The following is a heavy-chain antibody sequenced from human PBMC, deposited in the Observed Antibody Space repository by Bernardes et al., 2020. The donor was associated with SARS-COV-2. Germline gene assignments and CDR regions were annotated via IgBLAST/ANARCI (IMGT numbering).Heavy chain of an antibody. CDR3: ARDRSPPVYTMEGDFWSGYYGVMDV. CDR2: ISNSGST. Sequence: TLSLTCTVSGGSISSYYWSWIRQPPGKGLEWIGYISNSGSTNYNPSLKSRVTISVDTSKNQFSLKLSSVTAADTAVYYCARDRSPPVYTMEGDFWSGYYGVMDVWGQGTTVTVSS. CDR1: GGSISSYY. J-gene: IGHJ6*02. V-gene: IGHV4-59*01. D-gene: IGHD3-3*01.